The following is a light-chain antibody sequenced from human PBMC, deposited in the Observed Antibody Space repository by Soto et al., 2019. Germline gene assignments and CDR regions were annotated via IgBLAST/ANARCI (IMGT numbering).Light chain of an antibody. CDR1: QSISGTY. Sequence: DTVLTQSPGPLSLTSGERATLSCRASQSISGTYLAWYQQKPGQSPRLLIYSASTRAPGIPDRFSGSGSGTDFTLTISRLEPEDFAVYYCQHYGSSPSTFGRGTKVEIK. CDR2: SAS. CDR3: QHYGSSPST. V-gene: IGKV3-20*01. J-gene: IGKJ1*01.